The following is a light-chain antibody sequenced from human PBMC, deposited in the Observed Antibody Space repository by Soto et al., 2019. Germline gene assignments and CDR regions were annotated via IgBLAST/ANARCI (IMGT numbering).Light chain of an antibody. J-gene: IGKJ1*01. CDR1: QSVSSSY. Sequence: ELVLTQSPCTLSLSPGDRATLSCRASQSVSSSYLAWYQQKSGQAPRLLIYGASNRATGIPDRFSGSGSGTDFTLTISRLEPEDFAVYYCQQYGRSSWTFGQGTKVDVK. CDR3: QQYGRSSWT. V-gene: IGKV3-20*01. CDR2: GAS.